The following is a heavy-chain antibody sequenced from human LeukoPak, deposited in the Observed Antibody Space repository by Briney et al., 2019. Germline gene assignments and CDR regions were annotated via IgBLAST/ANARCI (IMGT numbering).Heavy chain of an antibody. D-gene: IGHD3-10*01. CDR1: GFTFSSYG. CDR2: ISYDGSNK. CDR3: AKETYYYGSGSYRYYYYYGMDV. Sequence: RAGGSLRLSCAASGFTFSSYGMHWVRQAPGKGLEWVAVISYDGSNKYYADSVKGRFTISRDNSKNTLYLQMNSLRAEDTAVYYCAKETYYYGSGSYRYYYYYGMDVWGQGTTVTVSS. J-gene: IGHJ6*02. V-gene: IGHV3-30*18.